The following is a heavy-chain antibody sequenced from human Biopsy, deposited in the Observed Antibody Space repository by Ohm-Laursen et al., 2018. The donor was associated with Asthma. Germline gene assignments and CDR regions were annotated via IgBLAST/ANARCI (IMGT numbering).Heavy chain of an antibody. D-gene: IGHD3-3*01. Sequence: TLSLTCGVSGYSISNGGYYWTWVRQRPGKGLEWIGNIYHRGNTKYNPSLKSRLSFSVDTSKNHFSLKLSSVTAADTAIYFCARDYYDFWNRSVYTYFGMDVWGRGTTVVVSS. V-gene: IGHV4-31*11. J-gene: IGHJ6*02. CDR3: ARDYYDFWNRSVYTYFGMDV. CDR1: GYSISNGGYY. CDR2: IYHRGNT.